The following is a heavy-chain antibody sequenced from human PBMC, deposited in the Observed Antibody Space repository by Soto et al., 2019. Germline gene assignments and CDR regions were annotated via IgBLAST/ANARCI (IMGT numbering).Heavy chain of an antibody. CDR3: AKVSHGYYYYGMDV. CDR2: ISGSGGST. CDR1: GFTFSSYA. Sequence: QSGGSLRLSCAASGFTFSSYAMSWVRQAPGKGLEWVSAISGSGGSTYYADSVKGRFTISRDNSKNTLYLQMNSLRAEDTAVYYCAKVSHGYYYYGMDVWGQGTTVTVSS. V-gene: IGHV3-23*01. J-gene: IGHJ6*02.